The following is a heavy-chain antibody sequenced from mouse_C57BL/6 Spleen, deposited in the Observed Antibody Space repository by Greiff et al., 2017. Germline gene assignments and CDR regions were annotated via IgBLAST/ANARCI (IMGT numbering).Heavy chain of an antibody. D-gene: IGHD3-2*02. CDR1: GYTFTSYW. Sequence: QVQLQQPGAELVKPGASVKMSCKASGYTFTSYWITWVKQRPGQGLEWIGDIYPGSGSTNYNEKFKSKATLTVYTSSSTAYMQLSSLTSEDSAVYYCARGDSSGYPYFDYWGQGTTLTVSS. CDR2: IYPGSGST. V-gene: IGHV1-55*01. CDR3: ARGDSSGYPYFDY. J-gene: IGHJ2*01.